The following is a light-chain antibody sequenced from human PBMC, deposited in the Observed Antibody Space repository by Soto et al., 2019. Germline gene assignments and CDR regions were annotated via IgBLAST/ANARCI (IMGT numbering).Light chain of an antibody. Sequence: QSVLTQPASVSGSPGQSITISCTGTNSDIGNYNIVSWYQQHPDKAPKLIIYEVTKRPSGVSNRFSGSKSGHTASLTISELQSEDEADYFCTSYTSSSTLDVFGTGTKVTVL. J-gene: IGLJ1*01. V-gene: IGLV2-14*02. CDR2: EVT. CDR3: TSYTSSSTLDV. CDR1: NSDIGNYNI.